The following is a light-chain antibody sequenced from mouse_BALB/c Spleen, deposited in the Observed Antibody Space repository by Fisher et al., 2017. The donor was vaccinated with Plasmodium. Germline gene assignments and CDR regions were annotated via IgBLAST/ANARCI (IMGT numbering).Light chain of an antibody. CDR3: QQSNSWPLT. CDR1: QTVNNN. V-gene: IGKV5-43*01. J-gene: IGKJ5*01. CDR2: YTS. Sequence: DIVMTQTPVTLSVTPGDSVSPSCRASQTVNNNLHWYQQKSHESPRLLINYTSQSISGIPSRFSGSGSWTDFTLSINRVETEDFGMYFCQQSNSWPLTFGAGTKLELK.